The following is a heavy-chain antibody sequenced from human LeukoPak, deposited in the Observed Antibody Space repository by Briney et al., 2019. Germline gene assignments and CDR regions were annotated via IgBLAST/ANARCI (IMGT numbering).Heavy chain of an antibody. V-gene: IGHV3-64D*06. CDR1: GFTFISYA. Sequence: PGGSLRLSCSASGFTFISYAMHWVRQAPGKGREGVSAISSDGISTFYADSVKGRFTISRDNSKNRLYRQMSSLRAEDTAVFHCVKTTGQYNYDYWGDGTLVTVSS. CDR2: ISSDGIST. D-gene: IGHD6-6*01. J-gene: IGHJ4*03. CDR3: VKTTGQYNYDY.